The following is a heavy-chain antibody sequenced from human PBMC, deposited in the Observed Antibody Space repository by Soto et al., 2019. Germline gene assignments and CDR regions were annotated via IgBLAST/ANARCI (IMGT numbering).Heavy chain of an antibody. Sequence: ASVKVSCKASGYTFTSYGISWVRQAPGQGLEWMGWISAYNGNTNYAQKLQGRVTMTTDTSTSTAYMELRSLRSDDTAVYYCARDGCSSTSCYLSMVRGVRGSEEAFDIWGQGTMVTVSS. V-gene: IGHV1-18*01. D-gene: IGHD2-2*01. CDR2: ISAYNGNT. J-gene: IGHJ3*02. CDR3: ARDGCSSTSCYLSMVRGVRGSEEAFDI. CDR1: GYTFTSYG.